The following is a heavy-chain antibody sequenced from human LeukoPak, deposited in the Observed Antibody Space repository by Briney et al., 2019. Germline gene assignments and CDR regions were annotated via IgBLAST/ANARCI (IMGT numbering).Heavy chain of an antibody. J-gene: IGHJ4*02. CDR1: GFTFNRYV. V-gene: IGHV3-64*05. D-gene: IGHD2-2*01. CDR2: IRGDGAST. Sequence: GGSLRLSCSASGFTFNRYVMHWVRQAPGKGLEYVSGIRGDGASTYYADSVKGRFTISRDNSKNTLYVQMTSLRAEDTAVYYCVYQLQGVVKWGQGTLVTVSS. CDR3: VYQLQGVVK.